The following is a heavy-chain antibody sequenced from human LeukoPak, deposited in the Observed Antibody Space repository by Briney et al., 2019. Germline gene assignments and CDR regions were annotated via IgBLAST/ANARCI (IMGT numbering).Heavy chain of an antibody. Sequence: ASVKVSCKASGYTFTSYYMHWVRQAPGQGLEWMGIINPSGGSTSYAQKFQGRVTMTRDTSTSTVYMELSSLRSEDTAVYYCARDYYRGITIFGSVDYWGQGTLVTVSS. D-gene: IGHD3-9*01. CDR3: ARDYYRGITIFGSVDY. V-gene: IGHV1-46*01. CDR2: INPSGGST. CDR1: GYTFTSYY. J-gene: IGHJ4*02.